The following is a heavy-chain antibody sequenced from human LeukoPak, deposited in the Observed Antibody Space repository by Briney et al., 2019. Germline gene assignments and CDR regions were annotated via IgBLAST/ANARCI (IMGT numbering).Heavy chain of an antibody. D-gene: IGHD5-24*01. V-gene: IGHV1-24*01. CDR3: ARREMTHDAFDI. CDR2: FDPEDGET. CDR1: GYTLTELS. J-gene: IGHJ3*02. Sequence: GASVKVSCKVSGYTLTELSMHWVRQAPGKGLEWMGGFDPEDGETIYAQKFRGRVTMAEDTSTDTAYMELSSLRSEDTAVYYCARREMTHDAFDIWGQGTMVTVSS.